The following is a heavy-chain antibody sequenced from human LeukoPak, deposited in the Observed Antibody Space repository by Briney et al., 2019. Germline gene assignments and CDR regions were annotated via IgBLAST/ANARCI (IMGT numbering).Heavy chain of an antibody. D-gene: IGHD3-10*01. CDR3: ARGSGSSAGFDF. CDR2: IYYTGST. Sequence: PSETLSLTCADSVGSISSSSYYWGWIRQPPGKGLEWIGSIYYTGSTYYNPSLKSRVTISVDTSKNQFSLKLTSVTAADTAVYYCARGSGSSAGFDFWGQGTLVTVSS. CDR1: VGSISSSSYY. V-gene: IGHV4-39*01. J-gene: IGHJ4*02.